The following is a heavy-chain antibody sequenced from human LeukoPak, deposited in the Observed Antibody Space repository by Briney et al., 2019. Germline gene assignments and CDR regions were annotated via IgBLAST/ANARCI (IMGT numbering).Heavy chain of an antibody. CDR3: ARVAGGSLLHSRAFDI. Sequence: GGSLRLSCAASGFTFSKYSMNWVRQAPGKGLEWVSFISSSSSYIYYADSVKGRFTISRDNAKSSLYLQMNSLRAEDTAVYYCARVAGGSLLHSRAFDIWGQGTMVTVSS. V-gene: IGHV3-21*01. J-gene: IGHJ3*02. D-gene: IGHD3-22*01. CDR2: ISSSSSYI. CDR1: GFTFSKYS.